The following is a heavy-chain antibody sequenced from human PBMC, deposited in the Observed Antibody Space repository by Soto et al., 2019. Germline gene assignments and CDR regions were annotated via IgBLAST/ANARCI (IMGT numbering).Heavy chain of an antibody. V-gene: IGHV6-1*01. J-gene: IGHJ6*02. CDR3: ARRRGEWLRFGGYPYYYYGMDV. D-gene: IGHD5-12*01. Sequence: SQILSLTCAISGNSVSSNIAPLNWIRQSPSRDLQWLGRTYYRSKWYNDYAVSVKSRITINPDTSKNQFSLQLNSVTPEDTAVYYCARRRGEWLRFGGYPYYYYGMDVWGQGTTVTVSS. CDR1: GNSVSSNIAP. CDR2: TYYRSKWYN.